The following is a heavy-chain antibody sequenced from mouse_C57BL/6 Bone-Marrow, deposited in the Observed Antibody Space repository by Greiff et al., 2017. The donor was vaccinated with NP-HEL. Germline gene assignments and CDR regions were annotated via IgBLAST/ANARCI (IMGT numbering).Heavy chain of an antibody. V-gene: IGHV1-82*01. Sequence: QVQLQQSGPELVKPGASVKISCKASGYAFSSSWMNWVKQRPGKGLEWIGRIYPGDGDTNYNGKFKGKATLTADKSSSTAYMQLSSLTSEDSAVYFCAREGGKKGFDYWGQGTTLTVSS. CDR2: IYPGDGDT. CDR1: GYAFSSSW. J-gene: IGHJ2*01. D-gene: IGHD2-1*01. CDR3: AREGGKKGFDY.